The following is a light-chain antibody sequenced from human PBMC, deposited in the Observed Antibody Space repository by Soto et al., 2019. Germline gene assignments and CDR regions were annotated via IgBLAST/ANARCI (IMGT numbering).Light chain of an antibody. V-gene: IGKV1-5*03. CDR3: QQFYRYPWT. J-gene: IGKJ1*01. CDR2: KAS. Sequence: DIQMTQSPSTLSASVGDRVTITCRASQSVDTYLAWYQQKPGNAPHLLIYKASSLETGVPSRFSGSGSVTEFTLTISSLQPDDFATYYCQQFYRYPWTFGQGTKVEIK. CDR1: QSVDTY.